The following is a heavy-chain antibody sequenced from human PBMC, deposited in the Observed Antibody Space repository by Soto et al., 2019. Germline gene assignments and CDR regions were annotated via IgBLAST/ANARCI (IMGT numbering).Heavy chain of an antibody. CDR3: AKAAWNLCY. D-gene: IGHD1-7*01. V-gene: IGHV3-23*01. Sequence: GGSLRLSCAASGFTFSTYAMSWVRQAPGKGLEWVSAISSSGSTTYYADSVKGRFTISRDNSKNTLYLQMNSLRTEDTAVYYCAKAAWNLCYWGQGTLVTVS. CDR1: GFTFSTYA. CDR2: ISSSGSTT. J-gene: IGHJ4*02.